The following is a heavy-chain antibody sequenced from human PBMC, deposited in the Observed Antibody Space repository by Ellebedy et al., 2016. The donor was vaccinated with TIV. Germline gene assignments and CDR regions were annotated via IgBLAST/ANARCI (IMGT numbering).Heavy chain of an antibody. CDR3: ARVGGIRGPFDY. CDR2: IHRDGRT. D-gene: IGHD3-10*01. Sequence: PGGSLRLSCAASGLSVSNDHMSWVRQAPGQGLEWVSVIHRDGRTFYADSVKGRLTISRASSNNTVYLEMNSLGIEDTAIYYCARVGGIRGPFDYWGQGTQVTVS. J-gene: IGHJ4*02. V-gene: IGHV3-53*01. CDR1: GLSVSNDH.